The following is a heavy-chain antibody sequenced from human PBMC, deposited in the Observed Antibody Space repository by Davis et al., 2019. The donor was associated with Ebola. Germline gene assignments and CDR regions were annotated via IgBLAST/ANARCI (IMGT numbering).Heavy chain of an antibody. CDR1: GFTFGDYA. D-gene: IGHD4-17*01. V-gene: IGHV3-23*01. CDR2: ISTSGGTT. J-gene: IGHJ4*02. Sequence: GESLKISCRASGFTFGDYAMSWVRQAPGKGLEWVSVISTSGGTTYYADSVKGRFTISRDNSKNTLYLQMNSLRAEDTAVYYCAKCDYGDYGIDYWGQGTLVTVSS. CDR3: AKCDYGDYGIDY.